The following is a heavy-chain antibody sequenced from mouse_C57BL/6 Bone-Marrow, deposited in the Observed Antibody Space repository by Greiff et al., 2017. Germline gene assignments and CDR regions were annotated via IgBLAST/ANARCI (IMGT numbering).Heavy chain of an antibody. D-gene: IGHD2-10*02. Sequence: VQLQQSGAELVRPGTSVKVSCKASGYAFTNYLIEWVKQRPGQGLEWIGVINPGSGGTNYNEKFKGKATLTADKSSSTAYLLLSSLTSEDSAVYFCARSGYGNYDAMDYWGQGTSVTVSS. V-gene: IGHV1-54*01. CDR2: INPGSGGT. CDR3: ARSGYGNYDAMDY. J-gene: IGHJ4*01. CDR1: GYAFTNYL.